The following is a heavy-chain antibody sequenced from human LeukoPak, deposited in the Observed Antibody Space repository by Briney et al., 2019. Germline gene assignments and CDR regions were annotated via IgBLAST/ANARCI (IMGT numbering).Heavy chain of an antibody. CDR3: ARDQGSSAYLGAFDI. CDR2: IYTVGST. Sequence: PGGSLRLSCAASGFTVSSYYMTWVRQAPGKGLEWVSVIYTVGSTHYADSVKGRFTISRDNSKNTLYLQMNSLRAEDTALYYCARDQGSSAYLGAFDIWGQGTMVTVSS. D-gene: IGHD3-22*01. J-gene: IGHJ3*02. V-gene: IGHV3-53*01. CDR1: GFTVSSYY.